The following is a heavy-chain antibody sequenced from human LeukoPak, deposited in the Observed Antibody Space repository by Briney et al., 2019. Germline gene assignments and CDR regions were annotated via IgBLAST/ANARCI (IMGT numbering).Heavy chain of an antibody. Sequence: ASVKVSCKASGYTFTDHYMHWVRQAPGQGLEWMGWINPNNGGTTYTQNFQGRVTMTRDTSTSTAYMELSRLRSDDSAIYYCTRDHCSFANCYEDYYYGMDVWGQGTTVTVSS. V-gene: IGHV1-2*02. CDR2: INPNNGGT. CDR1: GYTFTDHY. J-gene: IGHJ6*02. D-gene: IGHD2-2*01. CDR3: TRDHCSFANCYEDYYYGMDV.